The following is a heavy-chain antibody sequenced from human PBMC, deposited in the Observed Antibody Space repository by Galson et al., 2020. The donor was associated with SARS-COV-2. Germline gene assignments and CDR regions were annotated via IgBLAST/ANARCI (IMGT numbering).Heavy chain of an antibody. J-gene: IGHJ3*02. CDR1: GTPIRSGSYS. CDR2: TSHSGGT. D-gene: IGHD4-17*01. Sequence: SETLSLTCAVSGTPIRSGSYSWNWIRQPPGKGLEWIGYTSHSGGTYYNPSLKSRVTISGDRSKNQFSLRLSSVTAADTAVYYCARLHYGEYAPEAFDIWGPGTRVTVAS. CDR3: ARLHYGEYAPEAFDI. V-gene: IGHV4-30-2*01.